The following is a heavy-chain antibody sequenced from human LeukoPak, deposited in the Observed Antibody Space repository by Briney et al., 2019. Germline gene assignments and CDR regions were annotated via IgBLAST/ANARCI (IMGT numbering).Heavy chain of an antibody. CDR3: ARAIDSGYEYYFDY. D-gene: IGHD5-12*01. Sequence: KPSQTLSLTCAVSGGSISSGGYSWSWIRQPPGKGLEWIGYIYYSGSTNYNPSLKSRVTISVDTSKNQFSLKLSSVTAADTAVYYCARAIDSGYEYYFDYWGQGTLVTVSS. V-gene: IGHV4-61*08. CDR2: IYYSGST. CDR1: GGSISSGGYS. J-gene: IGHJ4*02.